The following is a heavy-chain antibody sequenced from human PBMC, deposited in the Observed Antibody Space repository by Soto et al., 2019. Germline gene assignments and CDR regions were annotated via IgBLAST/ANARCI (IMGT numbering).Heavy chain of an antibody. J-gene: IGHJ4*02. CDR3: ARVDSYGSGTFDY. CDR2: IYYSGST. D-gene: IGHD5-18*01. V-gene: IGHV4-59*01. CDR1: GGSISSYY. Sequence: SETLSLTCTVSGGSISSYYLSWIRQPPGKGLEWIGYIYYSGSTNYNPSLKSRVAISVDTSKNQFSLKLSSVTAADTAVYYCARVDSYGSGTFDYWGQGTLVTVYS.